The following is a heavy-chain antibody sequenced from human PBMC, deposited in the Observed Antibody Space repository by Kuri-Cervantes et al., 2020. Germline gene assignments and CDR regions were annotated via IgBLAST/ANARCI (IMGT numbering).Heavy chain of an antibody. CDR1: GGSISSSNW. Sequence: SCAVSGGSISSSNWWSWVRQPPGKGLEWIGEIYHSGSTNYNPSLKSRVTISVDTSKNQFSLKLSSVTAADTAVYYCARGVVVPAAMSVLGYSGYDRGWFDPWGQGTLVTVFS. CDR2: IYHSGST. V-gene: IGHV4-4*02. J-gene: IGHJ5*02. D-gene: IGHD2-2*01. CDR3: ARGVVVPAAMSVLGYSGYDRGWFDP.